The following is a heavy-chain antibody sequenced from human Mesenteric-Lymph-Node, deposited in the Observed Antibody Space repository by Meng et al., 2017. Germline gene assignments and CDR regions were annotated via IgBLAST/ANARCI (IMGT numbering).Heavy chain of an antibody. CDR2: IIPIFGTA. D-gene: IGHD4-17*01. Sequence: SVKVSCKASGGTFSSYAISWVRQAPGQGLEWMGGIIPIFGTANYAQKFQGRVTITADESTSTAYMELSSLRSEDTAVYYCARADYVGLNVELTVDAFDIWGRGTMVTVSS. J-gene: IGHJ3*02. CDR3: ARADYVGLNVELTVDAFDI. CDR1: GGTFSSYA. V-gene: IGHV1-69*13.